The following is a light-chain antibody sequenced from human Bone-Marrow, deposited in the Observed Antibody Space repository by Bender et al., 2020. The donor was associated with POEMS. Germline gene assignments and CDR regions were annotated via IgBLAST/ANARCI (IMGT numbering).Light chain of an antibody. Sequence: QSALIQPPSASGSPGQSVTISCTGTSSDIGTNTYVSWYQQHPGKAPKLLIYDVSKRPSGVPDRFSGSRSGNTASLTISGLQAEDEAVYYCCSYAGSYTWVFGGGTKLTVL. CDR1: SSDIGTNTY. CDR2: DVS. J-gene: IGLJ3*02. CDR3: CSYAGSYTWV. V-gene: IGLV2-11*01.